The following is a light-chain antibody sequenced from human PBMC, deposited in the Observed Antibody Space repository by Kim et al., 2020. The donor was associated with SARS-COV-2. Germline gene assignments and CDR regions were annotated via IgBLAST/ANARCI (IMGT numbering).Light chain of an antibody. CDR2: DTS. CDR1: QSGS. CDR3: QQYGKSPPVT. Sequence: SSPGERATPSRTARQSGSLAWHQQKPARAPTLLIYDTSRRATGIPHRFSGSGSGTDFTLTTSRLEPEDFAVYYCQQYGKSPPVTFGGGTKVDIK. V-gene: IGKV3-20*01. J-gene: IGKJ4*01.